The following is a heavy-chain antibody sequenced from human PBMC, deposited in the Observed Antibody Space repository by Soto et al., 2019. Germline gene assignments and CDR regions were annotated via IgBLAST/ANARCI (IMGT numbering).Heavy chain of an antibody. D-gene: IGHD3-22*01. J-gene: IGHJ4*02. V-gene: IGHV3-23*01. CDR1: GFTFSSYV. Sequence: EVRLLESGGDLVQPGGSLRLSCAASGFTFSSYVMTWVRQAPGKGLEWVSAVSGSGDGTYYPDSVKGRFTIYRDNSRDTLYLQMNSLRAEDTAVYYCAKVHNDGSGYYLAYWGQGTLVTVSS. CDR2: VSGSGDGT. CDR3: AKVHNDGSGYYLAY.